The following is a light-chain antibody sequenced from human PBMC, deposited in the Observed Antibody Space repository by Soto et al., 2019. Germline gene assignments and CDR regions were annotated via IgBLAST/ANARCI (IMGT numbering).Light chain of an antibody. Sequence: DIQLHQPHPTLLSSVGDTVTIPCRASVSICGWRAWHQQNPGTAPNILIYDVCALKRGVRPSVSGCGSGTELTLTISSLQPDDFATCYCQQNDSFWVTFGQGTKVDIK. V-gene: IGKV1-5*01. CDR3: QQNDSFWVT. CDR1: VSICGW. CDR2: DVC. J-gene: IGKJ1*01.